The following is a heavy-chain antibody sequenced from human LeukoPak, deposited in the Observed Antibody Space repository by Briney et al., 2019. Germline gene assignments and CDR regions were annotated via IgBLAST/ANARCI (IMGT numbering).Heavy chain of an antibody. D-gene: IGHD2-2*01. J-gene: IGHJ4*02. Sequence: SETLSLTCIVSGGSISSSSYYWGWIRQPPGKGLEWIGTIYYGGSTYYNPSLKSRLTISVDTSRKQFSLKVSSVNAADTAVYYCARDLGCSSASCYYSWGQGTLVTVSS. CDR2: IYYGGST. V-gene: IGHV4-39*07. CDR3: ARDLGCSSASCYYS. CDR1: GGSISSSSYY.